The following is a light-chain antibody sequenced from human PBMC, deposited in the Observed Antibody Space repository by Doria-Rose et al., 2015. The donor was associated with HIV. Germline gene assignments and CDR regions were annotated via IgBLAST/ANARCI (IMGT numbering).Light chain of an antibody. J-gene: IGKJ1*01. CDR1: QNIHLF. V-gene: IGKV1-39*01. CDR2: ATS. CDR3: QQSFSTPRT. Sequence: TQSPSSLSASVGDRVTITCRASQNIHLFLNWYQRRPGRVPKVLIYATSTLQSGVPSRFSGSGSGTDFTLTISSVQPEDFATYYCQQSFSTPRTFGPGTKVEMK.